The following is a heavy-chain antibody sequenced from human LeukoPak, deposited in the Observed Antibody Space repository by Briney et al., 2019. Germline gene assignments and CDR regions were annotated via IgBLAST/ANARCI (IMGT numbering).Heavy chain of an antibody. J-gene: IGHJ1*01. V-gene: IGHV1-2*02. CDR1: GYTFTGYY. CDR3: ARVVGASEYFQH. CDR2: INPNSGGT. Sequence: EASVKVSCKASGYTFTGYYMHWVRQAPGQGLEWMGWINPNSGGTNYAQKFQGRVTMTRDTSISTAYMELSRLRSDDTAVYYCARVVGASEYFQHWGQGTLVTVSS. D-gene: IGHD1-26*01.